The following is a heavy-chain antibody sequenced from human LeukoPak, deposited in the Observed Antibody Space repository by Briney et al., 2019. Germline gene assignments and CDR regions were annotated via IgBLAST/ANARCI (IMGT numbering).Heavy chain of an antibody. CDR1: GYTFTSYG. Sequence: ASVKVSCKASGYTFTSYGISWVRQAPGQGLEWMGWISAYNGNTNYAQKLQGRVTMTTDTSTSTDYMELRSLRSDDTAVYYCARSRDYGDYEDAFDIWGQGTMVTVSS. CDR3: ARSRDYGDYEDAFDI. V-gene: IGHV1-18*01. D-gene: IGHD4-17*01. CDR2: ISAYNGNT. J-gene: IGHJ3*02.